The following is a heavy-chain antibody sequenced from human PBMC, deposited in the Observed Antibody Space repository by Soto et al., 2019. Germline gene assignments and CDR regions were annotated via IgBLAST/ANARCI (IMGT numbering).Heavy chain of an antibody. CDR1: GGSISSYY. Sequence: PSETLSLTCTVSGGSISSYYWSWIRQPPGKGLEWIGYIYYSGSTNYNPSLKSRVTISVDTSKNQFSLKLSSVTAADTAVYYCARDRVRGVMVWFDPWGQGTLVTVSS. J-gene: IGHJ5*02. D-gene: IGHD3-10*01. CDR3: ARDRVRGVMVWFDP. V-gene: IGHV4-59*01. CDR2: IYYSGST.